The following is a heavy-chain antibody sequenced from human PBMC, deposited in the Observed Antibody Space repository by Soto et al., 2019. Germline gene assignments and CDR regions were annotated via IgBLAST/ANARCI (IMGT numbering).Heavy chain of an antibody. CDR3: ARDLWGYCGTDCYPLDV. D-gene: IGHD2-21*02. CDR2: IYHSGTT. J-gene: IGHJ6*02. V-gene: IGHV4-31*03. Sequence: SETLSLTCTVSGGSISSGGYYWSWILHHPGKGLEWIGYIYHSGTTYYNPSLKSRVTISVDTSKNQFSLKLTSVTAADTAVYYCARDLWGYCGTDCYPLDVWGQGTTVTVSS. CDR1: GGSISSGGYY.